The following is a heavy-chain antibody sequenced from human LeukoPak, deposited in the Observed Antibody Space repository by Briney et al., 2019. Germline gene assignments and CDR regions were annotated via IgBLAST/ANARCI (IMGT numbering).Heavy chain of an antibody. CDR3: ARTYYYDSGSDNWFDP. Sequence: ASLKVSCKASGYTFTTYDMNGVRQATGQGLEWMGWMNPNSGNTGYAQKFQGRVTMTRNSSISTAYMELSSLRSEDTAVYYCARTYYYDSGSDNWFDPWGQGTLVTVSS. CDR1: GYTFTTYD. CDR2: MNPNSGNT. J-gene: IGHJ5*02. D-gene: IGHD3-10*01. V-gene: IGHV1-8*02.